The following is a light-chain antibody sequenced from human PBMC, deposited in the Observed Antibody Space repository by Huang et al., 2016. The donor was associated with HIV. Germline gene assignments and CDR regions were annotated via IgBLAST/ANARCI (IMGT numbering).Light chain of an antibody. CDR1: QGISNY. CDR3: QKYNSAPRIT. Sequence: DIQMTQSPSSLSASVGDRVTITCRASQGISNYLAWYQQKPGKVPKLLIYAASTLQSGVPSRVSGSGSGTDFTLTISSLQPEDVATYYCQKYNSAPRITFGPGTKVDIK. V-gene: IGKV1-27*01. CDR2: AAS. J-gene: IGKJ3*01.